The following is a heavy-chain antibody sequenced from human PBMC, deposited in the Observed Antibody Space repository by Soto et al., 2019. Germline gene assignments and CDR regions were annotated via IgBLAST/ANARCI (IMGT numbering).Heavy chain of an antibody. J-gene: IGHJ3*02. CDR2: IIPIFGTA. CDR3: ARDRHYYDSSGYSTGDAFDI. D-gene: IGHD3-22*01. CDR1: GGAFSSYA. V-gene: IGHV1-69*13. Sequence: GXSVKVSWKASGGAFSSYAISWVRQAPGQGLEWMGGIIPIFGTANYAQKFQGRVTITADESTSTAYMELSSLRSEDTAVYYCARDRHYYDSSGYSTGDAFDIWGQGTMVTVSS.